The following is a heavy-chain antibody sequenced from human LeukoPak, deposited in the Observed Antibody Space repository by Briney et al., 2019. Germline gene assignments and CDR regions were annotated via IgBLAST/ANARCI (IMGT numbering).Heavy chain of an antibody. Sequence: PSETLSLTCAVSGGSFSGYYLSWIRQPPGKGLEWIGEINHSGSTNYNPSLKSRVTISVDTSKNQFSLKLSSVTAADTAVYYCARVPNHYYYGMDVWGQGTTVTVSS. CDR3: ARVPNHYYYGMDV. CDR1: GGSFSGYY. V-gene: IGHV4-34*01. J-gene: IGHJ6*02. CDR2: INHSGST.